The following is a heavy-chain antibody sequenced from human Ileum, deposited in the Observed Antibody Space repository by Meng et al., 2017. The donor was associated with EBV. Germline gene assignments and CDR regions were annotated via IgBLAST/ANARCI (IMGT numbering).Heavy chain of an antibody. J-gene: IGHJ4*02. CDR1: GGSISRSDW. V-gene: IGHV4-4*02. CDR3: ASSDYYRSDY. Sequence: QVQSRESGPGLGKPSETRALTCAVLGGSISRSDWWSWVRQPPGKGLEWIGETSHSGSTNYSPSLKSRVTISLDKSKNQLSLKLNSVTAADTAVYYCASSDYYRSDYWGQGTLVTVSS. D-gene: IGHD3-22*01. CDR2: TSHSGST.